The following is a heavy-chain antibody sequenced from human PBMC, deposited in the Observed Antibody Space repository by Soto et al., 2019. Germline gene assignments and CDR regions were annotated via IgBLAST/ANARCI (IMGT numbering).Heavy chain of an antibody. V-gene: IGHV1-69*06. CDR2: IIPFFVTA. CDR3: ARSALPAAINNWFDP. J-gene: IGHJ5*02. Sequence: QVQLVQSGAEVRKPGSSVKVSCKASGGIFSSYGISWVRQAPGQGLEWMGGIIPFFVTANYAQKFQARVTITADKSTSTAYMELSSLRSEDTAVYYCARSALPAAINNWFDPWGQGTLVTVSS. D-gene: IGHD2-2*01. CDR1: GGIFSSYG.